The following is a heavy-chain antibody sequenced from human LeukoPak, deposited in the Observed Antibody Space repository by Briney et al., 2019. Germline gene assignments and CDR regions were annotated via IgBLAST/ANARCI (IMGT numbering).Heavy chain of an antibody. D-gene: IGHD3-16*01. CDR2: MNPNSGNT. Sequence: ASVKVSCKASGYTFTSYDINWVRQATGQGLEWMGWMNPNSGNTGYAQKFQGRVTLTRDMSTSTDYLELSSLRSEDTAVYYCARGGMITHYAFDIWGQGTMVTVSS. V-gene: IGHV1-8*02. CDR1: GYTFTSYD. J-gene: IGHJ3*02. CDR3: ARGGMITHYAFDI.